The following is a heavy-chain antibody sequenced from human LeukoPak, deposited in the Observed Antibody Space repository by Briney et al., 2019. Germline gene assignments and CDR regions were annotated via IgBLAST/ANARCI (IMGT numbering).Heavy chain of an antibody. CDR2: IYPGDSDT. Sequence: GESLKISCKGSGYSFTSYWIGWVRQMPGKSLEWMGIIYPGDSDTRYSPSFQGQVTISADKSISTAYLQWSSLKASDTAMYYCARPNLYYDFWSGSTPGVFDIWGQGTMVTVSS. J-gene: IGHJ3*02. D-gene: IGHD3-3*01. CDR1: GYSFTSYW. V-gene: IGHV5-51*01. CDR3: ARPNLYYDFWSGSTPGVFDI.